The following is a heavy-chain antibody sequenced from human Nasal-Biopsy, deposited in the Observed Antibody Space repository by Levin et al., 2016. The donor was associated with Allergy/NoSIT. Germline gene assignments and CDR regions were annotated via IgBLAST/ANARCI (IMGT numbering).Heavy chain of an antibody. J-gene: IGHJ6*02. CDR2: IYFDGSGH. D-gene: IGHD2-21*01. CDR3: ARDSLPHISNYHYNFAMDL. V-gene: IGHV3-33*01. CDR1: GFFFSEFG. Sequence: GESLKISCRTSGFFFSEFGMQWVRQAPGKGLEWVAVIYFDGSGHYYADSVKGRFTVSRDNSKNTLYLQMNSLRAEDTAVYYCARDSLPHISNYHYNFAMDLWGRGTTVTVSS.